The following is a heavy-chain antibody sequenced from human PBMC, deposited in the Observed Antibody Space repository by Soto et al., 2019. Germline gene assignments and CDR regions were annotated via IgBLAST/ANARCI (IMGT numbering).Heavy chain of an antibody. J-gene: IGHJ4*02. CDR1: GFTFSSYA. Sequence: QVQLVESGGGVVQPGKSLRLSCAASGFTFSSYAMHWARQAPGKGLEWVTVISIRGGDEYYAESVRGRFTISRDDSKNTLYLQMDSLRVEDTAVYYCVRGTIVARQHLDYWCQGTLVTVSS. CDR2: ISIRGGDE. V-gene: IGHV3-30*03. CDR3: VRGTIVARQHLDY. D-gene: IGHD6-6*01.